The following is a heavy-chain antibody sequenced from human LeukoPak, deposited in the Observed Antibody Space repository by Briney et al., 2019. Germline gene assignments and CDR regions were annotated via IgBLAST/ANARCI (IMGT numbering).Heavy chain of an antibody. D-gene: IGHD2-2*01. J-gene: IGHJ4*02. CDR1: GFTFSDYA. V-gene: IGHV3-30*04. CDR3: ARPPMYCTSTSCFFDY. Sequence: GGSLRLSCAASGFTFSDYAMHWVRQAPGKGLEWVAVLSYDGLNKFFPDSVKGRFTISRDNSKNTLYLQMNSLRAEDTAVYYCARPPMYCTSTSCFFDYWGQGTLVTVSS. CDR2: LSYDGLNK.